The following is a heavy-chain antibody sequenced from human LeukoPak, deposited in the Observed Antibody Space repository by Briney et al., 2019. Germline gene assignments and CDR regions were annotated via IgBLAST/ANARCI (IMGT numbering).Heavy chain of an antibody. CDR2: IKQDGSEK. V-gene: IGHV3-7*01. D-gene: IGHD6-13*01. CDR1: GFSVSGYW. J-gene: IGHJ4*02. Sequence: GGSLRLSCAVSGFSVSGYWMTWVRQAPGKGLEWVANIKQDGSEKNYVDSVKGRFTISRDNAENSLFLQMNSLRVEDTAVYYCAREWQGGIAAAGTRIEGDYWGQGTLAAVSS. CDR3: AREWQGGIAAAGTRIEGDY.